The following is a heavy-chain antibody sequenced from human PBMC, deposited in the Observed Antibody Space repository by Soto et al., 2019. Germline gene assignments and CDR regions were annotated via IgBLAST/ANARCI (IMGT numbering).Heavy chain of an antibody. CDR3: AKDRESYGMDV. CDR1: GFTFSIYA. CDR2: ISGSGGST. V-gene: IGHV3-23*01. Sequence: GGSLRLSCAASGFTFSIYAISWVRQAPGKGLEWLSAISGSGGSTYYADSVKGRFTISRDNSKNTLYLQMNSLRAEDTAVYYCAKDRESYGMDVWGQGTTVTVSS. D-gene: IGHD1-26*01. J-gene: IGHJ6*02.